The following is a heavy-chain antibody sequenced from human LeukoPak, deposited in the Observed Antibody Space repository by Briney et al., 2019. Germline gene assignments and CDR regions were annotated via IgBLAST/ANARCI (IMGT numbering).Heavy chain of an antibody. Sequence: ASETLSLTCAVYGGSFSGYYWSWIRQPPGKGLEWIGEINHSGSTNYNPSLKSRVTISVDTSKNQVSLKLSSVTAADTAVYYCARGWSGSYPYWGQGTLVTVSS. CDR1: GGSFSGYY. D-gene: IGHD1-26*01. CDR3: ARGWSGSYPY. CDR2: INHSGST. V-gene: IGHV4-34*01. J-gene: IGHJ4*02.